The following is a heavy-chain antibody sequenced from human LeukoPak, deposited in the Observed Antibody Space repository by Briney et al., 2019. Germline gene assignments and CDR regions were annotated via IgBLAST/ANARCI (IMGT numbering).Heavy chain of an antibody. CDR3: ARGDCSSTSCYHYYYGMDV. CDR2: IGTAGDT. CDR1: GFTFSSYD. J-gene: IGHJ6*02. Sequence: PGGSLRLSCAASGFTFSSYDMHWVRQATGKGLEWVSAIGTAGDTYYPGSVKGRFTISRENAKNSLYLQMNSLRAGDTAVYYCARGDCSSTSCYHYYYGMDVWGQGTTVTVSS. V-gene: IGHV3-13*01. D-gene: IGHD2-2*01.